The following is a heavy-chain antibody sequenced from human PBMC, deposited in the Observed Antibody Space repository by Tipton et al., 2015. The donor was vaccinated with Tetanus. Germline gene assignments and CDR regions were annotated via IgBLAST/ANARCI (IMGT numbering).Heavy chain of an antibody. CDR2: ISPFNVNV. CDR3: ARGRGLGPHEYFEH. CDR1: GYTFTHYG. D-gene: IGHD3/OR15-3a*01. J-gene: IGHJ5*02. Sequence: QLVQSGAEVKKPGASVKVSCKASGYTFTHYGVDWVRHAPGQGLERMGWISPFNVNVNYAEKFQGRLTMTTDRSTATVYMDLRSLRSDDTAVYYCARGRGLGPHEYFEHWGQGALVTVSS. V-gene: IGHV1-18*01.